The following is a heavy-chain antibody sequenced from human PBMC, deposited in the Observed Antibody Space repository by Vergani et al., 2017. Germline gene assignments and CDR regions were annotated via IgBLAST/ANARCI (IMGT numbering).Heavy chain of an antibody. Sequence: QVQLVQSGSELKKPGASVKVSCEASGYTFTDYAMTWVRQAPGQGLEWMGWINTNTGNPTYAQVFTGRFVFSLDTSVSTAYLQINSLKAEDTAVYYCARDYLSDPDGLFDDWGQGTLVTVSS. J-gene: IGHJ4*02. CDR3: ARDYLSDPDGLFDD. V-gene: IGHV7-4-1*02. CDR2: INTNTGNP. D-gene: IGHD3-9*01. CDR1: GYTFTDYA.